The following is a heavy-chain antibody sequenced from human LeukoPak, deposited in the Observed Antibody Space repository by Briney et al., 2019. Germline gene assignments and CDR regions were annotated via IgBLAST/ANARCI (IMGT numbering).Heavy chain of an antibody. V-gene: IGHV4-34*01. CDR2: INHSGST. CDR3: ARVRRDGYNLIDY. D-gene: IGHD5-24*01. J-gene: IGHJ4*02. Sequence: SETLSLTCAVYGGSFRGYYWSWIRQPPGKGLEWIGEINHSGSTNYNPSLKSRVTISVDTSKNQFSLKLSSVTAADTAVYYCARVRRDGYNLIDYWGQGTLVTVSS. CDR1: GGSFRGYY.